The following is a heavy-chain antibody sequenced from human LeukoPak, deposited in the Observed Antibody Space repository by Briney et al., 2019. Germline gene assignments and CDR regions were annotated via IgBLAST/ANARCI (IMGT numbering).Heavy chain of an antibody. CDR2: IIPIFGTA. D-gene: IGHD3-22*01. Sequence: SVKVSCKASGGTFSSYAISWVRQAPGQGLEWMGGIIPIFGTANYAQKFQGRVTITADESTSTAYMELSSLRSEDTAVYYCASRPTQYYDSSGYYCNYWGQGTLATVSS. CDR1: GGTFSSYA. CDR3: ASRPTQYYDSSGYYCNY. J-gene: IGHJ4*02. V-gene: IGHV1-69*13.